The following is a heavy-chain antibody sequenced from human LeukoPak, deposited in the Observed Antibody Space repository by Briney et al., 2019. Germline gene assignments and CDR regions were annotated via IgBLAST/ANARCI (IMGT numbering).Heavy chain of an antibody. J-gene: IGHJ5*02. Sequence: GGSLRLSCSASGFTFSTNSMHWVRQAPGKGLEFVSAITSNGGSTYYADSVKGRFTISRDNSRNTLYLQMSSLRAEDTAVYYCVTVGMTSIWSYLRFDPRGQGTLVSVSS. V-gene: IGHV3-64D*08. CDR1: GFTFSTNS. CDR3: VTVGMTSIWSYLRFDP. D-gene: IGHD1-26*01. CDR2: ITSNGGST.